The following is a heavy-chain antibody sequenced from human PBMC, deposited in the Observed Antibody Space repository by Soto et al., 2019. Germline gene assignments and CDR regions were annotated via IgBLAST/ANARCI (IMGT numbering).Heavy chain of an antibody. D-gene: IGHD6-6*01. CDR3: AREVAARPDKYYFDY. J-gene: IGHJ4*02. Sequence: QVQLVQSGAEVKKPGASVKVSCKASGYTFTGYYMHWVRQAPGQGLEWMGWINPNSGGTNYAQKFQGWVTMTRDTSISTAYMELSRLRSDDTAVYYCAREVAARPDKYYFDYWGQGTLVTVSS. CDR2: INPNSGGT. CDR1: GYTFTGYY. V-gene: IGHV1-2*04.